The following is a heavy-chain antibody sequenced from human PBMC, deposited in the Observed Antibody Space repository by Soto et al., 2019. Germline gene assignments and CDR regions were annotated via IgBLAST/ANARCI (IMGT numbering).Heavy chain of an antibody. D-gene: IGHD2-2*01. CDR3: ARDGGQYQLPSDYYYYYMDV. V-gene: IGHV4-59*01. Sequence: SETLSLTCTVSGGSISSYYWSWIRQPPGKGLEWIGYIYYSGSTNYNPSLKSRVTISVDTSKNQFSLKLSSVTAADTAVYYCARDGGQYQLPSDYYYYYMDVWGKGTTVTVSS. CDR1: GGSISSYY. CDR2: IYYSGST. J-gene: IGHJ6*03.